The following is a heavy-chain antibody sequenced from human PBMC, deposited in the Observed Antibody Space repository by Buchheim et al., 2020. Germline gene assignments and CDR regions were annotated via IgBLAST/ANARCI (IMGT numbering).Heavy chain of an antibody. CDR1: GFNFNTYS. J-gene: IGHJ4*02. Sequence: VQLVESGGGLVKPGGSLRLSCAASGFNFNTYSMTWVRQVPGKGLEWVASISSGSSYNYYAESVKGRFTISRDDAKNSLYLQMNSLRVEDTALYFCARGGSGFRYYFDYWGQGSL. D-gene: IGHD6-19*01. CDR3: ARGGSGFRYYFDY. CDR2: ISSGSSYN. V-gene: IGHV3-21*02.